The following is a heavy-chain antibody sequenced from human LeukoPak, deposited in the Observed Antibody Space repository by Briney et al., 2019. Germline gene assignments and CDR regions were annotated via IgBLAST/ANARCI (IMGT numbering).Heavy chain of an antibody. CDR2: VYYSGST. Sequence: PSETLSLTCVVSGGSVSGYYWGWVRQPPGRGLEWIGYVYYSGSTNYNPSFKSRITISVDTSRNQFSLKLSSVTAADTAVYYCARGMSYFDYWGQGTLVTVSS. D-gene: IGHD5/OR15-5a*01. CDR3: ARGMSYFDY. V-gene: IGHV4-59*02. CDR1: GGSVSGYY. J-gene: IGHJ4*02.